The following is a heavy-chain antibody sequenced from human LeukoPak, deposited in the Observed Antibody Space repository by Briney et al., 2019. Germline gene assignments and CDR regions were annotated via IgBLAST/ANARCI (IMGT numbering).Heavy chain of an antibody. CDR2: ISGSGGST. J-gene: IGHJ4*02. Sequence: GGSLRLSCAASGFTFSSYAMSWVRQAPGKGLEWVSAISGSGGSTYYADSVKGRFTISRDNSKNTLYLQMNSLRAEDTAVYYCARDTYYYDSSGYYYCRGDYWCQGTLVTVSS. CDR1: GFTFSSYA. V-gene: IGHV3-23*01. D-gene: IGHD3-22*01. CDR3: ARDTYYYDSSGYYYCRGDY.